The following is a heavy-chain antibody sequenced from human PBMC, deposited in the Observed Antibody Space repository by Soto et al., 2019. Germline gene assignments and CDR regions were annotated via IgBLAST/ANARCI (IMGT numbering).Heavy chain of an antibody. V-gene: IGHV4-31*03. CDR3: AISPRYYLDY. J-gene: IGHJ4*02. CDR1: GGSLGSGGYY. Sequence: PSETLSLTCTVSGGSLGSGGYYWSWIRQHPGKGLEGIVYISYSGITYYNPSLKSRVTISVDTSKNQFSLKLSPVTAADTAVYYCAISPRYYLDYWGQGTLVTVSS. CDR2: ISYSGIT.